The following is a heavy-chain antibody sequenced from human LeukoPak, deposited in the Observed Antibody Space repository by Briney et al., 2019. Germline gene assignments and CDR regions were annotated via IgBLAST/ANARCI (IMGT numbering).Heavy chain of an antibody. V-gene: IGHV1-69*04. J-gene: IGHJ3*02. Sequence: ASVKVSCKASGGTFGSYAISWVRQSPGQGLEWMGRIIPIFGIANYAQKFQGRVTITADKSTSTAYMELSSLRSEDTAVYYCASGAGGYAASDIWGQGTMVTVSS. CDR1: GGTFGSYA. D-gene: IGHD1-26*01. CDR3: ASGAGGYAASDI. CDR2: IIPIFGIA.